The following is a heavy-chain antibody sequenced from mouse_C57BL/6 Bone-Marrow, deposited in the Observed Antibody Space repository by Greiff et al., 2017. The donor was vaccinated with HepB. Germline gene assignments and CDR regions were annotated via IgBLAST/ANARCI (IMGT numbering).Heavy chain of an antibody. V-gene: IGHV1-54*02. CDR1: GYAFTNYL. CDR3: TTGTYDYDGYWYFDV. J-gene: IGHJ1*03. Sequence: VQLQESGAELVRPGTSVKVSCKASGYAFTNYLIEWVKQRPGQGLEWIGVINPGSGGTNYNEKFKGKATLTADKSSNTAYLQLSSLTSEDTAVYYCTTGTYDYDGYWYFDVWGTGTTVTVSS. CDR2: INPGSGGT. D-gene: IGHD2-4*01.